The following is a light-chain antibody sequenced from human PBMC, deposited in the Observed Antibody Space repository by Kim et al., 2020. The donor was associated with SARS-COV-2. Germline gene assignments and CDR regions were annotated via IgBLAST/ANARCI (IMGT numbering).Light chain of an antibody. Sequence: EIVLTQSPGTLSLSPGERATLSCRASQSVSSSYLAWYQQKPGQAPRLLIYGASSRATGIPDRFSGSGSGTDFTLTISRLEPEDCAVYYCQQYGSSPYTFGQGTKLEI. CDR1: QSVSSSY. V-gene: IGKV3-20*01. CDR3: QQYGSSPYT. J-gene: IGKJ2*01. CDR2: GAS.